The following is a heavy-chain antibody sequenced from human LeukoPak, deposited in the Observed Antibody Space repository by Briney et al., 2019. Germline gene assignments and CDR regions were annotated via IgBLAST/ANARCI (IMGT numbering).Heavy chain of an antibody. D-gene: IGHD1-7*01. CDR2: IYNSGSP. J-gene: IGHJ2*01. CDR3: ARRQTTLLLNMDG. V-gene: IGHV4-4*08. CDR1: GASVRSNH. Sequence: SETLSLTCTVSGASVRSNHWNWIRQPQGKGLEWDGFIYNSGSPDYNPSLKRRVTISLDTSQNHFYLNLNMVTAADTALYYCARRQTTLLLNMDGWGRGTLVTVSS.